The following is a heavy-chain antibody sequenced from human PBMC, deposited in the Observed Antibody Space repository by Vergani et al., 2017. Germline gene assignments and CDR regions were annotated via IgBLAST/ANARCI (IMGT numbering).Heavy chain of an antibody. Sequence: QVRLEESGPGLVKPSETLSLTCSVSGYSIGSGFYWALIRQSPGEGLQWLTSIHNRGKTYHNPSLKSRVSVSLDTSKNPFSLNLTSMTATDTAVYYCTRSQGDYWYFDLWGPGSLVTVSS. CDR1: GYSIGSGFY. V-gene: IGHV4-38-2*01. D-gene: IGHD2-21*01. CDR3: TRSQGDYWYFDL. J-gene: IGHJ2*01. CDR2: IHNRGKT.